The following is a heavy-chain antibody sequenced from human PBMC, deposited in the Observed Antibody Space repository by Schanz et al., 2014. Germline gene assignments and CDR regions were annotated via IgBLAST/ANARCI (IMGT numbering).Heavy chain of an antibody. CDR3: ARKTDSSGTGDY. CDR1: KFTFSNYA. D-gene: IGHD6-19*01. J-gene: IGHJ4*02. Sequence: EVQLLESGGGLVQPGGSLRLSCAASKFTFSNYAMSWVRQAPGKGLEWVSLIYSGGDTNYAGSVKGRFTISRDGSKNTLYLQMNSLRAEDTAVYYCARKTDSSGTGDYWGQGTLVTVSS. CDR2: IYSGGDT. V-gene: IGHV3-66*01.